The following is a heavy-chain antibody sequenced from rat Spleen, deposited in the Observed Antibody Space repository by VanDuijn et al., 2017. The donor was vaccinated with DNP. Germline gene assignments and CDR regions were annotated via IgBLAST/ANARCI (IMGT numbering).Heavy chain of an antibody. Sequence: EVELVESGGGLVQPGRSLKLSCAASGFNINDYWMGWVRQAPGKGLEWIGEINKDSRTIKYSPSLKDKFTISRDNAQNTLYLQMSRLGSEDTAIYYCVREAFGVDYWGQGVMVTVSS. CDR1: GFNINDYW. J-gene: IGHJ2*01. CDR3: VREAFGVDY. D-gene: IGHD4-3*01. V-gene: IGHV4-2*01. CDR2: INKDSRTI.